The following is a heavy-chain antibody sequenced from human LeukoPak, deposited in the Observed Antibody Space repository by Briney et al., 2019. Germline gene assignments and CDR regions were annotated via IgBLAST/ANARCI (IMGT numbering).Heavy chain of an antibody. CDR2: IINDGITT. V-gene: IGHV3-74*01. CDR1: GLTFQNTW. J-gene: IGHJ4*02. Sequence: PGGSLRLSCAASGLTFQNTWMHWIRQAPGEGLVWVSRIINDGITTTYADSVKGRFTVSRDNAKNSLYLQMNSLRAEDTAVYYCATTSIAAAVPGCFDYWGQGTLVTVFS. D-gene: IGHD6-13*01. CDR3: ATTSIAAAVPGCFDY.